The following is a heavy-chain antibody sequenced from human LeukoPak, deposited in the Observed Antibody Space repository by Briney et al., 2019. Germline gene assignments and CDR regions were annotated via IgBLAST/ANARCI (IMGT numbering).Heavy chain of an antibody. V-gene: IGHV3-23*01. CDR2: VSAGGTTT. CDR3: ALPLRDGDFYFDY. CDR1: GFTTPYA. Sequence: GGSLRLSCVTSGFTTPYAMSWVRQTPGMGLEWVSTVSAGGTTTSYADSVKGRFTISRDNSKNMLYLEMTSLRAEDTAVYYCALPLRDGDFYFDYWGQGALVTVSS. D-gene: IGHD4-17*01. J-gene: IGHJ4*02.